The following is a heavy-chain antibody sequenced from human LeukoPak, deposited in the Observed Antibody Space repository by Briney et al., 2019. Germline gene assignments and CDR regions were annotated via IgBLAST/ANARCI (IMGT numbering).Heavy chain of an antibody. Sequence: GGSLRLSCAASGFTFSSCAMSWVRQAPGKGLEWVSGISGGGDRTHYADSVKGRFTISRDNSKNTLYLQMNSLRAEDTAVYYCAKDNNYYGAGSYYNGFDYWGQGTLVTVSS. D-gene: IGHD3-10*01. CDR2: ISGGGDRT. J-gene: IGHJ4*02. V-gene: IGHV3-23*01. CDR1: GFTFSSCA. CDR3: AKDNNYYGAGSYYNGFDY.